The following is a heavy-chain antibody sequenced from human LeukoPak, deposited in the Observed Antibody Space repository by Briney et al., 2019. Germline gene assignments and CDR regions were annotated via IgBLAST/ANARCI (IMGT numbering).Heavy chain of an antibody. V-gene: IGHV3-48*03. CDR3: AKDFLTVTAGWDY. Sequence: PGGSLRLSCAGSGFTFSSYEMNWVRQAPGKGLEWVSYISSRGDTIYYADSVRGRFTLYRDNAKNSLYLQMNSLRAEDTAVYYCAKDFLTVTAGWDYWGQGTLVTVSS. J-gene: IGHJ4*02. D-gene: IGHD6-25*01. CDR1: GFTFSSYE. CDR2: ISSRGDTI.